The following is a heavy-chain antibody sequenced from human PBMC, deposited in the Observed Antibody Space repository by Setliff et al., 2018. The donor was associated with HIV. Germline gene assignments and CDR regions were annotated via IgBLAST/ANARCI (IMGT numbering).Heavy chain of an antibody. V-gene: IGHV1-3*01. CDR1: GYTFTTYV. J-gene: IGHJ4*02. CDR3: AIGSSNWPHRPNNYYFDY. D-gene: IGHD6-13*01. CDR2: INAGNGDT. Sequence: GASVKVSCKASGYTFTTYVISWVRQAPGQRLEWMGWINAGNGDTKSSQKFQGRVTITRDTSASTAYMELSSLRSEDTGVYYCAIGSSNWPHRPNNYYFDYWGQGTPVTVSS.